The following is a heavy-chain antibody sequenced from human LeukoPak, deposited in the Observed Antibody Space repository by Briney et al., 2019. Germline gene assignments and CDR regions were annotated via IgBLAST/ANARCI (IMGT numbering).Heavy chain of an antibody. V-gene: IGHV4-4*07. CDR2: IYTSGST. J-gene: IGHJ6*03. Sequence: SETLSLTCTVSGRSISSYYWIWIRQPAGKGLEWIGRIYTSGSTNYNPSLKSRVTISVDKSKNQFSLKLSSVTAADTAVYYCARARAPDYYYYYMDVWGKGTTVTVSS. CDR1: GRSISSYY. CDR3: ARARAPDYYYYYMDV.